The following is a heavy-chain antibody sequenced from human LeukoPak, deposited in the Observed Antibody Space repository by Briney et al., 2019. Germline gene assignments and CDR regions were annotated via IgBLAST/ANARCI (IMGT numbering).Heavy chain of an antibody. D-gene: IGHD3-10*01. Sequence: GGSLRLSCAASGFTFSSYGMHWVRQAPGKGLEWVAFIRYDGSNKYYADSVKGRFTISRDNSKNTLYLQMNSLRAEDTAVYYCAKGVIWFGELSWFDPWGQGTLVTVSS. CDR3: AKGVIWFGELSWFDP. V-gene: IGHV3-30*02. CDR1: GFTFSSYG. J-gene: IGHJ5*02. CDR2: IRYDGSNK.